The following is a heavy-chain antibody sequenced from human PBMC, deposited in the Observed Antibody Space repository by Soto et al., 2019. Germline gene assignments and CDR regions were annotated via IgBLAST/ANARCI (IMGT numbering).Heavy chain of an antibody. Sequence: QVQLVQSGAEVKKPGSSVKVSCKASGGTFSSYAISWVRQAPGQGLEWMGGIIPIFGTANYAQKFQGRVKITADESTSTAYMEMSSLRSEDTAVYYCARGYCSSTSCHKYGMDVWGQGTTVTVSS. CDR3: ARGYCSSTSCHKYGMDV. D-gene: IGHD2-2*01. V-gene: IGHV1-69*01. CDR2: IIPIFGTA. CDR1: GGTFSSYA. J-gene: IGHJ6*02.